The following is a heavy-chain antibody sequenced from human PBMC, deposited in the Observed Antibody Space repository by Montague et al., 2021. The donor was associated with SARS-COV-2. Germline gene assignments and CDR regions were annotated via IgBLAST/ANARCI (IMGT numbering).Heavy chain of an antibody. CDR1: GGSVSGYY. D-gene: IGHD3-3*02. V-gene: IGHV4-34*01. Sequence: SETLSLTCAVYGGSVSGYYWTWIRQPPGKGLEWIGENNYSGSTNYNPSLKSRVTMSVDMSKNQFSLKLRSVTAADTAVYYCARGRGLAVLFDFYYYGMDVWGQGTTVTVSS. CDR3: ARGRGLAVLFDFYYYGMDV. CDR2: NNYSGST. J-gene: IGHJ6*02.